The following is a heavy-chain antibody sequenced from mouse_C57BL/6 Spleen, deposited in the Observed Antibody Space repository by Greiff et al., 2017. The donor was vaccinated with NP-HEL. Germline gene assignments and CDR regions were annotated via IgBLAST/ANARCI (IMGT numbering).Heavy chain of an antibody. CDR2: IYPSDSET. CDR3: ARDYSNRFAY. CDR1: GYTFTSYW. V-gene: IGHV1-61*01. D-gene: IGHD2-5*01. J-gene: IGHJ3*01. Sequence: QVQLKQPGAELVRPGSSVKLSCKASGYTFTSYWMDWVKQRPGQGLEWIGNIYPSDSETHYNQKFKDKATLTVDKSSSTAYMQLSSLTSEDSAVYYCARDYSNRFAYWGQGTLVTVSA.